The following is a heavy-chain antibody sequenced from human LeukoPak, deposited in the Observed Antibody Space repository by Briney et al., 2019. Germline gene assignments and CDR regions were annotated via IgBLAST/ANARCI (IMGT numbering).Heavy chain of an antibody. CDR3: ARIQYRFYSYMHM. V-gene: IGHV4-4*07. CDR2: IHATGST. Sequence: PSETLSLTCTVSDGPINGYSWTWIRQSAGKGLEWVGRIHATGSTNYNPSLRSRLSMSIDTPNKQFSLNLTSVTAADTAIYYCARIQYRFYSYMHMWGMGTRVTVSS. J-gene: IGHJ6*03. D-gene: IGHD2/OR15-2a*01. CDR1: DGPINGYS.